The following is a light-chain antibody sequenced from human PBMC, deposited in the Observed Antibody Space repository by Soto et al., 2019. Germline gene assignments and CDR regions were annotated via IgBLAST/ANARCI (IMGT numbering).Light chain of an antibody. J-gene: IGKJ1*01. Sequence: DIQMTQSPSSLSASVGDRVTITCRASQSISSYLNWYQQKPGKAPKLLIYAASSLQSGVPSRFRGSGSGTDVTLTISSLQPEDFATYSCQQSYSTPWTFGQGTKVEIK. CDR1: QSISSY. V-gene: IGKV1-39*01. CDR3: QQSYSTPWT. CDR2: AAS.